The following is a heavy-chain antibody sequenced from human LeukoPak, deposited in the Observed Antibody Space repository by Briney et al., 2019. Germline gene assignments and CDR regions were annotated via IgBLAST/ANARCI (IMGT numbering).Heavy chain of an antibody. CDR1: GLTFSSYW. CDR2: IKQDGSEK. V-gene: IGHV3-7*01. CDR3: AREGLQGFDI. J-gene: IGHJ3*02. Sequence: GGSLRLSCAASGLTFSSYWMSWVRQAPGKGLEWVANIKQDGSEKYYVDSVKGRFTISRDNAKNSLYLQMNSLRAEDMAVYYCAREGLQGFDIWGQGTMVTVSS.